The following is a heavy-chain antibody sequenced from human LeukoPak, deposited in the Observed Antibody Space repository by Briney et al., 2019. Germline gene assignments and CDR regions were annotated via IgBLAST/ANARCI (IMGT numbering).Heavy chain of an antibody. CDR1: GYTFTGYY. CDR2: INPNSGGT. V-gene: IGHV1-2*02. D-gene: IGHD2-15*01. Sequence: GATVKVSCKASGYTFTGYYMHWVRQAPGQGLEWMGWINPNSGGTNYAQKFQGRVTMTRDTSISTAYMELSRLRSDDTAVYYCARSPRYCSGGSCYEFAYNWFDPWGQGTLVTVSS. J-gene: IGHJ5*02. CDR3: ARSPRYCSGGSCYEFAYNWFDP.